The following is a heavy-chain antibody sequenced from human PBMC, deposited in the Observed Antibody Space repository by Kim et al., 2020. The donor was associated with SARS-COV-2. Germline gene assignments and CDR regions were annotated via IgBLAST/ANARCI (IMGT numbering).Heavy chain of an antibody. CDR2: INHSGST. Sequence: SETLSLTCAVYGGSFSGYYWSWIRQPPGKGLEWIGEINHSGSTNYNPSLKSRVTISVDTSKNQFSLKLSSVTAADTAVYYCARGPIYGSGSQTFDYWGQGTLVTVSS. D-gene: IGHD3-10*01. J-gene: IGHJ4*02. CDR3: ARGPIYGSGSQTFDY. CDR1: GGSFSGYY. V-gene: IGHV4-34*01.